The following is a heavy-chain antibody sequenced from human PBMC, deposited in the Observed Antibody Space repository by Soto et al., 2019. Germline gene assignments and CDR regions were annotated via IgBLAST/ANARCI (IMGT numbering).Heavy chain of an antibody. CDR2: ISSNGGST. CDR1: GFTFSSYA. V-gene: IGHV3-64D*08. D-gene: IGHD4-17*01. Sequence: GGSLRLSCSASGFTFSSYAMHWVRQAPGKGLEYVSAISSNGGSTYYADSVKGRFTISRDNSKNTLYLQMSSLRAEDTAVYYCVKESRGLRDGMDVWGQGTMVTVSS. CDR3: VKESRGLRDGMDV. J-gene: IGHJ6*02.